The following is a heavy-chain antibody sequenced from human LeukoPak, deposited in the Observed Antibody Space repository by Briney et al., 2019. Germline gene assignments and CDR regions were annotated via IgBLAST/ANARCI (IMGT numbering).Heavy chain of an antibody. CDR1: GYSISSGYY. Sequence: SETLSLTCTVSGYSISSGYYWGWIRQPPGKGLEWIGSIYHSGSTYYNPSLKSRVTISVDTSKNQFSLKLTSVTAADTAVYYCASNTGTVFDYWGQGALVTVSS. CDR3: ASNTGTVFDY. CDR2: IYHSGST. D-gene: IGHD7-27*01. J-gene: IGHJ4*02. V-gene: IGHV4-38-2*02.